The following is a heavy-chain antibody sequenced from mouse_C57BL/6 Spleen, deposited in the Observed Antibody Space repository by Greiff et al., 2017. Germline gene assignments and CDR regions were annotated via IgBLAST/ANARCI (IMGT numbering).Heavy chain of an antibody. V-gene: IGHV1-80*01. CDR3: ARSAGVRVDY. CDR1: GYAFSSYW. Sequence: VKLVESGAELVKPGASVKISCKASGYAFSSYWMNWVKQRPGKGLEWIGQIYPGDGDTNYHGKFKGKATLTADKAASTAYMQLSSLTSEDSAVYFCARSAGVRVDYWGQGTTLTVSS. CDR2: IYPGDGDT. D-gene: IGHD2-14*01. J-gene: IGHJ2*01.